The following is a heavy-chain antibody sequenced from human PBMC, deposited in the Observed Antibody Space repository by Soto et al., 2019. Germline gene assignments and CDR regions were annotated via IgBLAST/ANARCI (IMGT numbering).Heavy chain of an antibody. CDR1: GGSISSGDYY. CDR2: IYYSGST. Sequence: PSETLSLTCTVSGGSISSGDYYWSWIRQPPGKGLEWIGYIYYSGSTYYNPSLKSRVTISVDTSKNQFSLKLSSVTAADTAVYYCASANGIAARESWFGWFDPWGQGTLVTVSS. CDR3: ASANGIAARESWFGWFDP. D-gene: IGHD6-6*01. J-gene: IGHJ5*02. V-gene: IGHV4-30-4*01.